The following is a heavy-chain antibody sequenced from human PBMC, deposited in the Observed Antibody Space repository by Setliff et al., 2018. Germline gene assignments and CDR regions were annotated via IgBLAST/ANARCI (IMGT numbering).Heavy chain of an antibody. V-gene: IGHV3-23*01. D-gene: IGHD1-26*01. CDR3: CSGSYLFVY. J-gene: IGHJ4*02. Sequence: LRLSCAASGYTSSSYAMTWVRQAPGKGLEWVSIISASGDTTYYADSVKGRFTISRDNSKNTLYLQMNSLRAEDTAVYYCCSGSYLFVYWGQGSLVTVS. CDR1: GYTSSSYA. CDR2: ISASGDTT.